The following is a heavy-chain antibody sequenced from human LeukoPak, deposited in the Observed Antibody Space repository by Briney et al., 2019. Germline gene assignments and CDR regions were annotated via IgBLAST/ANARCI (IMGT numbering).Heavy chain of an antibody. CDR1: GFTFSSYA. D-gene: IGHD1-26*01. CDR3: AKSKVVGDMRRGLFDY. V-gene: IGHV3-23*05. Sequence: GGSLRLSCAASGFTFSSYAMNWVRQAPGKGLEWVSAIGTSTESTYYVDSVKGRFTVSRDNSKDTLYLQMNGLRAEDMAIYYCAKSKVVGDMRRGLFDYWGQGTLVTVSS. J-gene: IGHJ4*02. CDR2: IGTSTEST.